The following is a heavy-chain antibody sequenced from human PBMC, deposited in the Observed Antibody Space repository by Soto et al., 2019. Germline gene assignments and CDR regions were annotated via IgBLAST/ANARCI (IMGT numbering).Heavy chain of an antibody. J-gene: IGHJ4*02. CDR3: AREQGAAIDY. CDR1: GGSFSSGSYY. Sequence: QVQLQESGPGLVKPSETLSLTCTVSGGSFSSGSYYWGWIRQPPGKGLEWIGYIYYSGSTNYNPSLKSRVTISVDTAKIQFSLKLSSVTAADTAVYYGAREQGAAIDYWGQGTLVTVSS. V-gene: IGHV4-61*01. CDR2: IYYSGST.